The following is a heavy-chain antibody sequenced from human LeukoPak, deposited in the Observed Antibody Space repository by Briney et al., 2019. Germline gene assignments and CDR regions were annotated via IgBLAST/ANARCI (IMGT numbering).Heavy chain of an antibody. D-gene: IGHD6-6*01. V-gene: IGHV3-23*01. CDR1: EFTFSSSA. Sequence: GGSLRPSCAASEFTFSSSAMSWVRQAPGKGLEWVSAISSTGGTTYYADSVKGRFTTSRDNSKSTLYLEMNSLRGDDTALYYCARRYGSSSYYFDYWGQGTLSPSPQ. J-gene: IGHJ4*02. CDR3: ARRYGSSSYYFDY. CDR2: ISSTGGTT.